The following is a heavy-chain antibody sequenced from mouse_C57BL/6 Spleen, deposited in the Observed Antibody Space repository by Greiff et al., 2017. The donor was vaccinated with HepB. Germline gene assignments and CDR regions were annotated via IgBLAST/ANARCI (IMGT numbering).Heavy chain of an antibody. J-gene: IGHJ1*03. CDR2: ILPGSGST. V-gene: IGHV1-9*01. Sequence: VQLQESGAELMKPGASVKLSCKATGYTFTGYWIEWVKQRPGHGLEWIGEILPGSGSTNYNEKFKGKATFTADTSSNTAYMQLSSLTTEDSAIYYCARGGTTVVATHWYFDVWGTGTTVTVSS. CDR1: GYTFTGYW. CDR3: ARGGTTVVATHWYFDV. D-gene: IGHD1-1*01.